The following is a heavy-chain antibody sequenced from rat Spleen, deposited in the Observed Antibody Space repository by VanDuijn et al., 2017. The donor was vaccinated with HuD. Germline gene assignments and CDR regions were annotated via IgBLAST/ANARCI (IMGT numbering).Heavy chain of an antibody. V-gene: IGHV5-7*01. CDR1: GFTFTDYN. D-gene: IGHD1-1*01. CDR3: ARHVEIITTVGWFAY. CDR2: ISYDGSST. Sequence: EVQLVESGGGLVQPGRSLKLSCTASGFTFTDYNMAWVRQAPKKGLEWVATISYDGSSTYFRDSVKGRFTISRDNAKSTLYLQMDSLRSEDTATYYCARHVEIITTVGWFAYWGQGTLVTVSS. J-gene: IGHJ3*01.